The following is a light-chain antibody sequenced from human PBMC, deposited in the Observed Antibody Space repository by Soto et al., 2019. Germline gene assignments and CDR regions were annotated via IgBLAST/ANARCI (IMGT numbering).Light chain of an antibody. CDR2: DVS. J-gene: IGLJ1*01. Sequence: QSVLTQPASVSGSPGQSITISCTRTSSDVGGYNYVSWYQQHPGKAPKLMIYDVSNRPSGLSNRFSGSKSGNTASLTISGLQAEDEADYYCSSYTSSSTFYVFGTGTKVTVL. CDR3: SSYTSSSTFYV. CDR1: SSDVGGYNY. V-gene: IGLV2-14*01.